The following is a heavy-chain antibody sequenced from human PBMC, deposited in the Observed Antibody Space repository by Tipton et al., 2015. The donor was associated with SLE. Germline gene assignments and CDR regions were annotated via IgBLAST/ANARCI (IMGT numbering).Heavy chain of an antibody. Sequence: SLRLSCAASGFNFSNYFMTWIRQAPGKGLEWVSYISGTSNSIYYADSVEGRFSVSKDNAKNSMLLQMTSLRPEDTAVYYCARDPGLAAGGLDYWGQGTLVTVSS. J-gene: IGHJ4*02. D-gene: IGHD6-13*01. CDR1: GFNFSNYF. CDR2: ISGTSNSI. CDR3: ARDPGLAAGGLDY. V-gene: IGHV3-11*04.